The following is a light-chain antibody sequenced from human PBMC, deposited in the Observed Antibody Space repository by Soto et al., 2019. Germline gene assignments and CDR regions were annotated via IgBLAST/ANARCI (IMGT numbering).Light chain of an antibody. CDR1: QGISSW. CDR2: KAS. Sequence: DIQMTQSPSTLSASVGDRVTITCRASQGISSWLAWYQQKPGKAPKLLIYKASSLESGVPSRFSGSGSGTEFTLTISSLQPDDFATYYCQQYNSYSPATFGPGTKVDIK. V-gene: IGKV1-5*03. J-gene: IGKJ3*01. CDR3: QQYNSYSPAT.